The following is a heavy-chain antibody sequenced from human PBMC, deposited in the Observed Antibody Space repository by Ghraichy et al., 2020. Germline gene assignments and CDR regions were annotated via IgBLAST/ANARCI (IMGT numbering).Heavy chain of an antibody. CDR2: IYTSGST. D-gene: IGHD3-3*01. CDR1: GGSISSYY. CDR3: ARENYDFWSGYYDY. Sequence: SQTLSLTCTVSGGSISSYYWSWIRQPAGKGLEWIGRIYTSGSTNYNPSLKSRVTMSVDTSKNQFSLKLSSVTAADTAVYYCARENYDFWSGYYDYWGQGTLVTVSS. J-gene: IGHJ4*02. V-gene: IGHV4-4*07.